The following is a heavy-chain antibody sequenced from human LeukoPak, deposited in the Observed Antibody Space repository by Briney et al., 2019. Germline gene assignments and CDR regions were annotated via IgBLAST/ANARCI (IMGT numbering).Heavy chain of an antibody. Sequence: SETLSLTCTVSGASISSSSFYWGWIRQPPGKGLEWIANIYYNGRTYYNPSLKSRVTISEDTPKNQFSLKLSSVTAADTAVYYCARNYGDQSDAFDIWGQGTMVTVSS. V-gene: IGHV4-39*07. CDR3: ARNYGDQSDAFDI. CDR2: IYYNGRT. D-gene: IGHD4-17*01. CDR1: GASISSSSFY. J-gene: IGHJ3*02.